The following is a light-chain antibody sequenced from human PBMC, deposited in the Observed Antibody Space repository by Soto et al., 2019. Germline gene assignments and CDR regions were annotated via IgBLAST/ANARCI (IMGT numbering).Light chain of an antibody. CDR2: DVS. Sequence: QSALTQPASVSGSHGQSITISCTGTSSDVGGYNYVSWYQQHPGKAPKLMIYDVSNRPSGVSNRFSGYKSGNTASLTISGLQAEDEADYYCSSYTSSSTYVFGTGTKLTVL. CDR1: SSDVGGYNY. CDR3: SSYTSSSTYV. V-gene: IGLV2-14*01. J-gene: IGLJ1*01.